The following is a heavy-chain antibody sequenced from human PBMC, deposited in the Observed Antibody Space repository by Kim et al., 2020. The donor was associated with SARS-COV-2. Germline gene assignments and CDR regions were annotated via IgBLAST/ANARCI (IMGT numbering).Heavy chain of an antibody. V-gene: IGHV4-34*01. J-gene: IGHJ4*02. Sequence: PSLKSRVTISVDTSKNQFSLKLSSVTAADTAVYYCARATIFGVVIGGLRIWGQGTLVTVSS. D-gene: IGHD3-3*01. CDR3: ARATIFGVVIGGLRI.